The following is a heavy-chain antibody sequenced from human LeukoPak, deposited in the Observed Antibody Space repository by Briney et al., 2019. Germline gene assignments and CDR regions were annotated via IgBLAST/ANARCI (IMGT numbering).Heavy chain of an antibody. V-gene: IGHV3-21*01. CDR2: IISSSSYI. CDR1: GFTFSSYS. J-gene: IGHJ6*03. CDR3: ARDPYSGNYGNYYYYYMDV. Sequence: GGSLRLSCAASGFTFSSYSMNWVRQAPGKGLEWVSSIISSSSYIYYSDSVKGRFTISRDKDKNSLYLQMNSLGPEDTAVYYCARDPYSGNYGNYYYYYMDVWGKGTTVTISS. D-gene: IGHD1-26*01.